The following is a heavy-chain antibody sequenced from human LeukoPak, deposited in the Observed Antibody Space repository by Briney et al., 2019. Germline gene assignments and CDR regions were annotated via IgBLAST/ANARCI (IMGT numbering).Heavy chain of an antibody. CDR2: IIPIFGTA. J-gene: IGHJ5*02. D-gene: IGHD2-2*01. V-gene: IGHV1-69*13. CDR1: GGTFSSYA. Sequence: SVKVSCKASGGTFSSYAISWVRQAPGQGLEWMGGIIPIFGTANYAQKFQGRVTITADESTSTAYMELSSLRSEDTAVYYCARRRHIVVVPAAINWFDPWGQGTLVTVSS. CDR3: ARRRHIVVVPAAINWFDP.